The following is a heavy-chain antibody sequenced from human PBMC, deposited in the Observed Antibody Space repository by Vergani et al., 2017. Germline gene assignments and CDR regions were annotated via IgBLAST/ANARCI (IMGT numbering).Heavy chain of an antibody. Sequence: QVQLQESGPGLVKPSGTLSLTCAVSGGSISSSNWWSWVRQPPGKGLEWIGEIYHSGSTNYNPSLKSRVTISVDKSKNQFSLKLSSVTAADTAVYYCAKAMGYCSSTSCYAFYYYYYGMDVWGQGTTVTGSS. CDR1: GGSISSSNW. V-gene: IGHV4-4*02. J-gene: IGHJ6*02. D-gene: IGHD2-2*01. CDR3: AKAMGYCSSTSCYAFYYYYYGMDV. CDR2: IYHSGST.